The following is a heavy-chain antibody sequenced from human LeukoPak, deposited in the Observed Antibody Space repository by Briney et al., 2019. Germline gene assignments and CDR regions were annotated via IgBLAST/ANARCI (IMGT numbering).Heavy chain of an antibody. Sequence: GGSLRLSCAASGFTFSNYAMSWVRQAPGRGPEWVSAISGSSGLTYYADSVKGRFTISRDNSKNTLYLQMNSLRAEDTAVYYCAKRRTDSSGYYSGVDYWGQGTLVTVSS. CDR2: ISGSSGLT. V-gene: IGHV3-23*01. CDR1: GFTFSNYA. CDR3: AKRRTDSSGYYSGVDY. D-gene: IGHD3-22*01. J-gene: IGHJ4*02.